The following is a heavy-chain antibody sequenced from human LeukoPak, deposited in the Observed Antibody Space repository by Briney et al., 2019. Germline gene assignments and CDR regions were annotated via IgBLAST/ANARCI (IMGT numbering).Heavy chain of an antibody. Sequence: GGSLRLSCAASGFTFSSYEMNWVRQAPGKGLEWVSYISSSGSTIYYADSVKGRFTISRDNAKNSLYLQMNSLRAEDTAVYYCAREPIAVAGGYYYGMDVWGKGTTVTVSS. V-gene: IGHV3-48*03. CDR3: AREPIAVAGGYYYGMDV. CDR2: ISSSGSTI. CDR1: GFTFSSYE. D-gene: IGHD6-19*01. J-gene: IGHJ6*04.